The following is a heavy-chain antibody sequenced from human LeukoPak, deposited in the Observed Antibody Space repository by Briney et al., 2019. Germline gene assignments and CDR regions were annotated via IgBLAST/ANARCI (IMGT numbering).Heavy chain of an antibody. J-gene: IGHJ4*02. CDR1: GFTFSVYF. Sequence: GGSLRLSCSASGFTFSVYFMHWVRQAPGKGLEYVSSISSNEYDTYYADSVKGRFTIPRDNSKNTLFLQMSSLSAEDTAVYYCVKDLNGTWSFDYWGQGTLVTVSS. V-gene: IGHV3-64D*06. CDR3: VKDLNGTWSFDY. CDR2: ISSNEYDT. D-gene: IGHD2-8*01.